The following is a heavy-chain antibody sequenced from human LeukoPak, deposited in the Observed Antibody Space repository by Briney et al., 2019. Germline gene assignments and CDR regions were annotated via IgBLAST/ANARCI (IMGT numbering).Heavy chain of an antibody. V-gene: IGHV3-15*01. CDR2: IKSKNGGGTT. CDR3: VTRPTVVTPGVDY. D-gene: IGHD4-23*01. J-gene: IGHJ4*02. Sequence: AGGSLRLSCAASGFTFNNAWMNWVRQAPGKGLEWVGRIKSKNGGGTTDYAALVKGRFTISRADSKNTVYLQMNSLRADDTAVYYCVTRPTVVTPGVDYWGRGTLVTVSS. CDR1: GFTFNNAW.